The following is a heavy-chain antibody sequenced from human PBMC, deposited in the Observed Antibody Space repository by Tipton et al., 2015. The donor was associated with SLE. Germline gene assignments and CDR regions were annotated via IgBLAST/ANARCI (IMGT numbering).Heavy chain of an antibody. J-gene: IGHJ4*02. CDR3: ARGAFYSSSPSDY. CDR2: IYSSGNT. D-gene: IGHD6-13*01. V-gene: IGHV4-61*10. CDR1: GGSISSGSYY. Sequence: TLSLTCTVSGGSISSGSYYWSWIRQPAGKGLEWIGYIYSSGNTNYNPSLKSRVTISVDTSKNQFSLKLSSVTAADTAVYYCARGAFYSSSPSDYWGQGTLVTVSS.